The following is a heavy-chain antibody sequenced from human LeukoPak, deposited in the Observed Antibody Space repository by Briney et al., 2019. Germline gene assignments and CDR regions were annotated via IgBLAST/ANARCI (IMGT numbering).Heavy chain of an antibody. CDR1: GFNFRSYG. Sequence: PGGSLRLSCAGSGFNFRSYGMHWVRQAPGKGLEWVAFIWFDGSDKYYADSVKGRVTISRDNSKNTLYLQMNSLRAEDTAVYYCARMDIGLVRDWGQGTLVTVSS. D-gene: IGHD3-10*01. J-gene: IGHJ4*02. V-gene: IGHV3-33*01. CDR2: IWFDGSDK. CDR3: ARMDIGLVRD.